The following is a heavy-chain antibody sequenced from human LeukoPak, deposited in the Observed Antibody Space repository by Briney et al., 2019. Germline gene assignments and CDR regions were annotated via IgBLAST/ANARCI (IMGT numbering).Heavy chain of an antibody. D-gene: IGHD3-16*01. V-gene: IGHV3-11*01. J-gene: IGHJ3*02. Sequence: GGSLRLSCAASGFTFSDYYMSWIRQAPGKGLEWLSYISSNGGGIYYADSVKGRFTISRDNAKNSLYLQLNSLRAEDTAVYYCARESTFRGVNVFDIWGQGTMVTVSS. CDR3: ARESTFRGVNVFDI. CDR2: ISSNGGGI. CDR1: GFTFSDYY.